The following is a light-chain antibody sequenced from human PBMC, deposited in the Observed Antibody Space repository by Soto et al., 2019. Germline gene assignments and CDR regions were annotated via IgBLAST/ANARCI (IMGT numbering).Light chain of an antibody. Sequence: VLTQPPSASGTPGQRVTISCSGSTSNIGSNTVTWYQQFPGAAPRLLIHSNDQRPSGVPDRFSGSKSGTSASLALSGLQSEDEADYYCASWDDSLSSHVFGGGTKVTV. V-gene: IGLV1-44*01. CDR3: ASWDDSLSSHV. CDR1: TSNIGSNT. J-gene: IGLJ1*01. CDR2: SND.